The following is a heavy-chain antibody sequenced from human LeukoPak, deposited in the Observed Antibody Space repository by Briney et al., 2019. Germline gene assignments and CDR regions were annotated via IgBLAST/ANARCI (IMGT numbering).Heavy chain of an antibody. CDR2: IGAAGEM. Sequence: GGSLRLSCAASGFTFSSYDMHWVRQATGKVLEWVSTIGAAGEMFYPGSVKGRFTISRDDAKNSMYLQMNSLRAGDTAVYYCVGRLRGWSSGFDYWGQGILVTVSS. V-gene: IGHV3-13*04. CDR1: GFTFSSYD. D-gene: IGHD6-19*01. CDR3: VGRLRGWSSGFDY. J-gene: IGHJ4*02.